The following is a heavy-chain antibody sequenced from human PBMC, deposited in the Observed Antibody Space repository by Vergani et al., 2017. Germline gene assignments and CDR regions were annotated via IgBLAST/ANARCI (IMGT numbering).Heavy chain of an antibody. V-gene: IGHV3-30-3*01. J-gene: IGHJ3*02. CDR1: GFTFSSYA. CDR2: ISYDGSNK. D-gene: IGHD3-22*01. Sequence: QVQLVESGGGVVQPGRSLRLSCAASGFTFSSYAMHWVRQAPGKGLEWVAVISYDGSNKYYADSVKGRFTISRDNSKNSLYLQMNSLRAEDTAVYYCARGGITMIVVVRTNDAFDIWGQGTMVTVSS. CDR3: ARGGITMIVVVRTNDAFDI.